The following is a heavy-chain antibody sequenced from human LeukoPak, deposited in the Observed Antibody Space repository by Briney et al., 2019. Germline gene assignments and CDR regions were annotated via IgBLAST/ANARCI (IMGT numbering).Heavy chain of an antibody. D-gene: IGHD6-19*01. Sequence: GGSLRLSCAASGFTFSSYSMNWVRQAPGKGLELFSSISSSSSYIYYADSVKGRFTISKDNAKNSLYLQMNSLRAEDTAVYYCARVVDSSGPQGGFDYWGQGTLVTVSS. J-gene: IGHJ4*02. CDR1: GFTFSSYS. V-gene: IGHV3-21*01. CDR3: ARVVDSSGPQGGFDY. CDR2: ISSSSSYI.